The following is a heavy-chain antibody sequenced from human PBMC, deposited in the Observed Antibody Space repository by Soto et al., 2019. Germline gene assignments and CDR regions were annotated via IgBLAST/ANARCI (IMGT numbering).Heavy chain of an antibody. CDR1: GGSISSGGYY. CDR2: IYYSGST. CDR3: ARERYCTGGSCYSGYFQH. Sequence: SETLSLTCTVSGGSISSGGYYWSWIRQHPGKGLEWIGYIYYSGSTYYNPSLKSRVTISVDTSKNQFSLKLSSVTAADTAVYYCARERYCTGGSCYSGYFQHWGQGTLVTVS. J-gene: IGHJ1*01. V-gene: IGHV4-31*03. D-gene: IGHD2-15*01.